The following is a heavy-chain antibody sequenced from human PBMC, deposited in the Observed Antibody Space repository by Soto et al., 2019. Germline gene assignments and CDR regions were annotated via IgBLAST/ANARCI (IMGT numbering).Heavy chain of an antibody. CDR2: ISSSSSYI. CDR3: ARDVAALIPPRSCFDP. V-gene: IGHV3-21*01. D-gene: IGHD6-25*01. J-gene: IGHJ5*02. CDR1: GFTFSSYS. Sequence: GGSLRLSCAASGFTFSSYSMNWVRQAPGKGLEWVSSISSSSSYIYYADSVKGRFTISRHNAKNSLYLQMDSLRAEDTAVYYWARDVAALIPPRSCFDPWGQGTLVTVSS.